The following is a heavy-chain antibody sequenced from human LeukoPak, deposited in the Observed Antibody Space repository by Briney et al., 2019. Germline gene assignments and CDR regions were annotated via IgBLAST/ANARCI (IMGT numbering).Heavy chain of an antibody. CDR3: ASLQGGYCSSTSCPEIDY. V-gene: IGHV1-69*06. CDR1: GGTFSSYA. Sequence: AASVTVSCKASGGTFSSYAISWVRQAPGQGLEWMGGIIPIFGTANYAQKFQGRVTITADKSTSTAYMELSSLRSEDTAVYCCASLQGGYCSSTSCPEIDYWGQGTLVTVSS. J-gene: IGHJ4*02. D-gene: IGHD2-2*01. CDR2: IIPIFGTA.